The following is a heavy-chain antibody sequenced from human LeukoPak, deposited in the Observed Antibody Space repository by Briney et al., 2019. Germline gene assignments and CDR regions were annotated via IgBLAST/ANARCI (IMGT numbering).Heavy chain of an antibody. D-gene: IGHD2-2*01. CDR1: GLTFNSYW. CDR2: ISGEARNT. V-gene: IGHV3-74*03. CDR3: ARAMPHDNWFDP. J-gene: IGHJ5*02. Sequence: GGSLRLSCAASGLTFNSYWMHWVREVAGKGLVWVARISGEARNTTYGDSVKGGFPISRDNAKNTLYLQMKSLRVDDTAVYYCARAMPHDNWFDPWGQGSLVTVSS.